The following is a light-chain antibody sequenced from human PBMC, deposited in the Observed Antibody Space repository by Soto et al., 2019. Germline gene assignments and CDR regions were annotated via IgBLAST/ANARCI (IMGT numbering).Light chain of an antibody. Sequence: DIQMTQSPSTLSASVGDRVTITCRASQSISNSLAWYQQKPGKAPNLLIYDASSLESGVPSRFSGSGSGTEFTLTISSLQPDDFATYYCQQYNSYLYTFGQGTKVDIK. CDR3: QQYNSYLYT. CDR1: QSISNS. V-gene: IGKV1-5*01. CDR2: DAS. J-gene: IGKJ2*01.